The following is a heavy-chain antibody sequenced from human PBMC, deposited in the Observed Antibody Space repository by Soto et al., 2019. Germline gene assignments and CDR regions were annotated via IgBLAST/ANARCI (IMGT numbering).Heavy chain of an antibody. CDR2: IFPNDEK. CDR1: GFSLSNARMG. CDR3: ARTGYSYGPNWFDP. J-gene: IGHJ5*02. D-gene: IGHD5-18*01. V-gene: IGHV2-26*01. Sequence: QVTLKESGPVLVKPTETLTLTCTVSGFSLSNARMGVSWIRQPPGKALEWLAHIFPNDEKSYSTSLKSRLTISKDTAKSQVVLTMTNMDPVDTATYYCARTGYSYGPNWFDPWGQGTLVTVSS.